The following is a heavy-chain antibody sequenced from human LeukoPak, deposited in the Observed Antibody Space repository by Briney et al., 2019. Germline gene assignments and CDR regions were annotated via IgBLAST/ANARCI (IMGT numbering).Heavy chain of an antibody. Sequence: SETLSLTCTVSGGSISSYYWSWIRQPPGKGLEWIGYIHYSGSTNYNPSLKSRVTISVDTSKNQFSLKLSSVTAADTAVYYCARDYYDILTGYSNWFDPWGQGTQVIVSP. CDR1: GGSISSYY. CDR3: ARDYYDILTGYSNWFDP. CDR2: IHYSGST. V-gene: IGHV4-59*01. D-gene: IGHD3-9*01. J-gene: IGHJ5*02.